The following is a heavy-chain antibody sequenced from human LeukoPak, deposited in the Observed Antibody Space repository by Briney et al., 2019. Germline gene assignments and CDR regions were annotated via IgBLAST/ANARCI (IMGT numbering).Heavy chain of an antibody. Sequence: GGSLRLSCAASGFTLINYAMSWVRQAPGKGLEWVSAISGSGGSTYYADSVKGRFTISRDNSKNTLYLQMNSLRAEDTAVYYCAKDPELYYYGSGSYFISYFDYWGQGTLVTVSS. V-gene: IGHV3-23*01. CDR1: GFTLINYA. CDR2: ISGSGGST. J-gene: IGHJ4*02. D-gene: IGHD3-10*01. CDR3: AKDPELYYYGSGSYFISYFDY.